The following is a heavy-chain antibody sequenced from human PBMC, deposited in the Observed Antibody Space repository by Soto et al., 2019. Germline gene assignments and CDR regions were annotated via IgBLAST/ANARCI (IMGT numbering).Heavy chain of an antibody. D-gene: IGHD3-10*01. V-gene: IGHV3-33*01. J-gene: IGHJ4*02. Sequence: QVQLVESGGGVVQPERSLRLSCAAPRFTFSNYGMHWVRQAPGKGLEWVAVVWHDGKTKYYADSVEGRFIISRDNSRNTLFLQMNSLRAEDTAVYHCARDRGSDDPIDYWGQGTLVTVSS. CDR3: ARDRGSDDPIDY. CDR1: RFTFSNYG. CDR2: VWHDGKTK.